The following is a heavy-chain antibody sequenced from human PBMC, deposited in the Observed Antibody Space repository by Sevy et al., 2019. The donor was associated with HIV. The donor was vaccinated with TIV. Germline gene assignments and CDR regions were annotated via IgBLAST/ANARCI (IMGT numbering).Heavy chain of an antibody. V-gene: IGHV4-34*01. D-gene: IGHD2-8*02. Sequence: SETLSLTCAVYGGSFTDYSWTWIRQPPGKGLEWIGEITHSGRTNYSPSFRRRVTMSVDTSRNQFSLRLDSMTAADKAVYYCARGDFYLVDFGAIFLRYFDSWGERTMVTVSS. J-gene: IGHJ4*03. CDR3: ARGDFYLVDFGAIFLRYFDS. CDR2: ITHSGRT. CDR1: GGSFTDYS.